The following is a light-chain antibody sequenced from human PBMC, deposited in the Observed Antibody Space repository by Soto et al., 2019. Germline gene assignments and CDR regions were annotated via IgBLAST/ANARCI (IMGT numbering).Light chain of an antibody. V-gene: IGKV1-5*01. Sequence: DIQMTQSPSTLSASVGDRVTITCRASQSISHFLAWYQQKPGKVPKLLIYDASNLGSGVPSRFSGSGSGTAFTLTISGLQPDDFTTYYCQQYTSYSRAFGQGTKVDLK. CDR1: QSISHF. CDR3: QQYTSYSRA. J-gene: IGKJ1*01. CDR2: DAS.